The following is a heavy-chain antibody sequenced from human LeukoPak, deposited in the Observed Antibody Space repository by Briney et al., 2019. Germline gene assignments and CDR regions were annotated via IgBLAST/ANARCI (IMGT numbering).Heavy chain of an antibody. V-gene: IGHV1-2*02. CDR1: GYTFTGYY. D-gene: IGHD6-19*01. CDR2: INPNSGGT. CDR3: AREGHSSGWGSYYMDV. Sequence: ASVKVSCKASGYTFTGYYMHWVRQAPGQGLEWMGWINPNSGGTNYAQKFQGRVTMTRDTSISTAYMELSRLRSDDTAVYYCAREGHSSGWGSYYMDVWGKGTTVTISS. J-gene: IGHJ6*03.